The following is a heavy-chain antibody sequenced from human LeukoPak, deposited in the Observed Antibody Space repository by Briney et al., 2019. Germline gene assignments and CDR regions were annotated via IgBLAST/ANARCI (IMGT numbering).Heavy chain of an antibody. CDR3: ARRPGGVLADTDFFES. V-gene: IGHV5-10-1*01. CDR1: GHRLSTHY. CDR2: IDPSDSYT. Sequence: GESLKISCQDSGHRLSTHYINWVRQLPGKGLEWMGRIDPSDSYTNYNPSFQGHVTFTADKSTNTAYLQWTSLKASDTAIYYCARRPGGVLADTDFFESWGQGTLVTVSS. J-gene: IGHJ4*02. D-gene: IGHD3-16*01.